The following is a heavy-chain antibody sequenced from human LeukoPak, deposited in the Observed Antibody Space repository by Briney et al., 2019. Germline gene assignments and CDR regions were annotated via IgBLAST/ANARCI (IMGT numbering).Heavy chain of an antibody. D-gene: IGHD5-12*01. CDR2: ISSSGDST. V-gene: IGHV3-23*01. Sequence: GGSLRLSCVVSGFTFRSYAMSWVRQAPGKGLEWVSGISSSGDSTYYADSVEGRFTISRDNSKNTLYLQMNSLSAEDTALYYCAKEDGGSDGWYFDYWGQGTLITVSS. J-gene: IGHJ4*02. CDR1: GFTFRSYA. CDR3: AKEDGGSDGWYFDY.